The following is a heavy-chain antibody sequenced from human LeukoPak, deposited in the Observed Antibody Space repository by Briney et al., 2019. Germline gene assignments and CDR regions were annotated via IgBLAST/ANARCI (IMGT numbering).Heavy chain of an antibody. Sequence: ASVKVSCKASGGTFSSYAISWVRQAPGQGLEWMGGIIPIFGTANYAQKFQGRVTITADESTSTAYMELSSLRSEDTAVYYCARDNLNWGAFDIWGQGTMVTVSS. V-gene: IGHV1-69*13. J-gene: IGHJ3*02. CDR3: ARDNLNWGAFDI. D-gene: IGHD7-27*01. CDR1: GGTFSSYA. CDR2: IIPIFGTA.